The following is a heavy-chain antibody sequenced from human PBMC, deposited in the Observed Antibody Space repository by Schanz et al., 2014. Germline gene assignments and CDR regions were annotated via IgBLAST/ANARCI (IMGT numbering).Heavy chain of an antibody. Sequence: EVQLVESGGGLVQPGGSLRLSCAVSGFIVRSNYMTWVRQAPGKGLEWVSSISSGGGSTYYADSVKGRFTISRDNSKNTLYLQMKSLRAEDTAVYYCARDRRNADLDYWGQGTLVTVSS. J-gene: IGHJ4*02. D-gene: IGHD1-1*01. CDR1: GFIVRSNY. V-gene: IGHV3-23*04. CDR2: ISSGGGST. CDR3: ARDRRNADLDY.